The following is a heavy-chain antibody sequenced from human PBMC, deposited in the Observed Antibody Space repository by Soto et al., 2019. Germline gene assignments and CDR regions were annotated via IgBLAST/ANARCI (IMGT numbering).Heavy chain of an antibody. Sequence: ASVKVSCKASGYTFTSYGISWVRQAPGQGLEWMGWISAYNGNTNYAQKLQGRVTMTTDTSTSTAYMELRSLRSDDTAVYYCARRGGSGSYSGTNNWFDPWGQGTLVTVSS. CDR1: GYTFTSYG. CDR3: ARRGGSGSYSGTNNWFDP. V-gene: IGHV1-18*01. CDR2: ISAYNGNT. J-gene: IGHJ5*02. D-gene: IGHD3-10*01.